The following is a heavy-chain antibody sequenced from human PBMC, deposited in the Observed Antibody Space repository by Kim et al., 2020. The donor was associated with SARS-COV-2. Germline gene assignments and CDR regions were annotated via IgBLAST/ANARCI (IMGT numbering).Heavy chain of an antibody. D-gene: IGHD3-16*02. J-gene: IGHJ6*02. CDR1: GFTFSDYY. CDR2: ISSSSSYT. CDR3: ARVGYDYVWGSYRDYYYFYGMDV. Sequence: GGSLRLSCAASGFTFSDYYMSWIRQAPGKGLEWVSYISSSSSYTNYADSVQGRFTISRDNAKNSLHLQMNSLSAEDTAVYYCARVGYDYVWGSYRDYYYFYGMDVWGQGTTVTVSS. V-gene: IGHV3-11*05.